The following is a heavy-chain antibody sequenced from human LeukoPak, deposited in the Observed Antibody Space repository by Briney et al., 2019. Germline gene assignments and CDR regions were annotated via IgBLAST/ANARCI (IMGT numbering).Heavy chain of an antibody. Sequence: PSETLSLTCTVSGGSINSYYWNWIRQPPGKGLEWIGYIYYSGSTNYNPSLKSRVTMSVDTSRNQFSLKLVSVTAADTAVYYCARDRGSTGYYYLDSWGQGILVTVSS. D-gene: IGHD6-19*01. CDR3: ARDRGSTGYYYLDS. CDR1: GGSINSYY. V-gene: IGHV4-59*01. CDR2: IYYSGST. J-gene: IGHJ4*02.